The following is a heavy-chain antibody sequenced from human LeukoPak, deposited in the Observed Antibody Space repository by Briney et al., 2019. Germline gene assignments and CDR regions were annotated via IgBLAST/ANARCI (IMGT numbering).Heavy chain of an antibody. D-gene: IGHD6-13*01. Sequence: GGSLRLSCAASGFIFSTSDMHWLRQAPGKGLEWVAHVASDGRRKYYTDSVKGRFTISRDNSKNTLYLQMNSLRAEDTAMYYCAGVPKDAGYFDYWGQGALVTVSS. CDR2: VASDGRRK. CDR3: AGVPKDAGYFDY. CDR1: GFIFSTSD. V-gene: IGHV3-30*14. J-gene: IGHJ4*02.